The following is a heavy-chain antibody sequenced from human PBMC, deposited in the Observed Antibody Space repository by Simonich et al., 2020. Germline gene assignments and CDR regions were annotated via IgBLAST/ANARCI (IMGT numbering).Heavy chain of an antibody. CDR1: GFTFSSYE. Sequence: EVQLVESGGGLVQPGGSLRLSCAASGFTFSSYEMNWVRQAPGKGLEWVSYISSSGSTIYYADAVKGRFTISRDNAKNSLYLQMNSLRAEDTAVYYCASDGAYDTVVTGAYWGQGTLVTVSS. V-gene: IGHV3-48*03. CDR2: ISSSGSTI. J-gene: IGHJ4*02. CDR3: ASDGAYDTVVTGAY. D-gene: IGHD3-9*01.